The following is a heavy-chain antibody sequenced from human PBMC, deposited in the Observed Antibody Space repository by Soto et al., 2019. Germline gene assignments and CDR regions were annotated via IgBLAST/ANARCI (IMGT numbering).Heavy chain of an antibody. D-gene: IGHD3-10*01. V-gene: IGHV1-3*01. CDR1: GYTFTSYA. CDR3: ARGLNVYYSDY. Sequence: ASGKVSCKASGYTFTSYAMHWVRQAPGQRLEWMGWINAGNGNTKYSQKFQGRVTITRDTSASTAYMELSSLRSEDTAVYYCARGLNVYYSDYWGQGTLVTVSS. J-gene: IGHJ4*02. CDR2: INAGNGNT.